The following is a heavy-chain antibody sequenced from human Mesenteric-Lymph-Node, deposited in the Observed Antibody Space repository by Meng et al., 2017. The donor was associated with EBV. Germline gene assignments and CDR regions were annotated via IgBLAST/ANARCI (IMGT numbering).Heavy chain of an antibody. CDR2: MNPNSGAT. D-gene: IGHD5-24*01. J-gene: IGHJ4*02. V-gene: IGHV1-8*01. Sequence: QVHLWRCGAGLKKPGASVKVSCKASGYTFTSYDINWVRQATGQGLEWMGWMNPNSGATGSTQKFQGRVTMTRNTSISTAYMELNSLTSEDTAVYYCSRDSIYNGQDSWGQGTLVTVSS. CDR3: SRDSIYNGQDS. CDR1: GYTFTSYD.